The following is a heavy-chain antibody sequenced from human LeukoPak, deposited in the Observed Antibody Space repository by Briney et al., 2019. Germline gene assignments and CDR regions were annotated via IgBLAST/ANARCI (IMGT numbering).Heavy chain of an antibody. V-gene: IGHV4-39*07. CDR3: ASVEWLRQLGEGSFWDY. Sequence: SETLSLTCTVSGGSISSSSYYWGWIRQPPGKGLEWIGSIYYSGSTYYNPSLKSRVTISVDTSKNQFSLKLSSVTAADTAVYYCASVEWLRQLGEGSFWDYWGQGTLVTVSS. CDR1: GGSISSSSYY. D-gene: IGHD5-12*01. J-gene: IGHJ4*02. CDR2: IYYSGST.